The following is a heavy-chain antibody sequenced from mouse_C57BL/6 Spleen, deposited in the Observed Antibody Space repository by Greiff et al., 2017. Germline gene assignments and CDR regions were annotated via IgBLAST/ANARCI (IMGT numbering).Heavy chain of an antibody. CDR2: IYPGSGST. V-gene: IGHV1-55*01. D-gene: IGHD3-2*02. CDR1: GYTFTSYW. Sequence: VQLQQPGAELVKPGASVKMSCKASGYTFTSYWITWVKQRPGQGLEWIGDIYPGSGSTNYNEKFKSKATLTVDTSSSTAYMQLSSLTSEDSAVYYWARASSGPGGVFAYWGQGTLVTVSA. J-gene: IGHJ3*01. CDR3: ARASSGPGGVFAY.